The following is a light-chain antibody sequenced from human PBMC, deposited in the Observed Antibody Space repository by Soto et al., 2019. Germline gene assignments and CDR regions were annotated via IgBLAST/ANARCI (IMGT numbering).Light chain of an antibody. V-gene: IGLV6-57*01. CDR3: QSDDATNQV. CDR2: EDN. J-gene: IGLJ3*02. Sequence: NFMLTQPHSVSESPGKTVIISCTRSSGSIASNYVQWYQQRPGSSPTTVIYEDNQRPSGVPDRFSGSIDSSSNSASLTISGLETEDEAEYFCQSDDATNQVFGGGTKLTVL. CDR1: SGSIASNY.